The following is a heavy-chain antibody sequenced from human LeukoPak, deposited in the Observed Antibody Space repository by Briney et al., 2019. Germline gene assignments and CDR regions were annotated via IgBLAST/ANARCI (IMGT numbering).Heavy chain of an antibody. CDR3: AKGHNSVRSSSNFDY. J-gene: IGHJ4*02. D-gene: IGHD3-10*01. Sequence: GRSLRLSCAASGFTFSSYAMSWVRQAPGKGLEWVSAISGSGGSTYYADSVKGRFTISRDNSKNTLYLQMNSLRAEDTAVYYCAKGHNSVRSSSNFDYWGQGTLVTVSS. V-gene: IGHV3-23*01. CDR1: GFTFSSYA. CDR2: ISGSGGST.